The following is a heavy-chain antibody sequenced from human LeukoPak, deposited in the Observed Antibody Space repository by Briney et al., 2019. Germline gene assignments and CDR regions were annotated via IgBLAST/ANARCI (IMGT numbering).Heavy chain of an antibody. Sequence: SETLSLTCTVSVGSISSSNYYWGWVRQPPGEGLGWLVSIYYSGTTYYNTSLKSRVTISVDTSKNQFYLKLSSVTDADTAVYYCASGGSCSALCLGNYWGQGTLVTVSS. CDR3: ASGGSCSALCLGNY. CDR2: IYYSGTT. D-gene: IGHD2-15*01. V-gene: IGHV4-39*01. CDR1: VGSISSSNYY. J-gene: IGHJ4*02.